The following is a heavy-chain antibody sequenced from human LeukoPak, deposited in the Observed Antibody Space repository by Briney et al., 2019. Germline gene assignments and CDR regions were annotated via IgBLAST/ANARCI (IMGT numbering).Heavy chain of an antibody. CDR2: ISGSGGST. CDR1: GFTFSSYA. J-gene: IGHJ4*02. D-gene: IGHD3-10*01. Sequence: PGGSLRLSCAASGFTFSSYAMSWVPQAPGKGLEGGSAISGSGGSTYYADSVKGRFTISRDNSKNTLYLQMNSLRAEDTAVYYCAKETIRFGDPPGYWGQGTLVTVSS. V-gene: IGHV3-23*01. CDR3: AKETIRFGDPPGY.